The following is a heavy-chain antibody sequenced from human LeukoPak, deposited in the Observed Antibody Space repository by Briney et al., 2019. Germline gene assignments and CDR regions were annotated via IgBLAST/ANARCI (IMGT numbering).Heavy chain of an antibody. D-gene: IGHD2-15*01. J-gene: IGHJ6*02. Sequence: SETLSLTCAVSGGSISSSNWWSWVRQPPGEGLEWIGEIYHSGSTNYNPSLKSRVTISVDTSKNQFSLKLSSVTAADTAVYYCARDRPRGGYCSGGSCSDGMDVWGQGTTVTVSS. CDR3: ARDRPRGGYCSGGSCSDGMDV. V-gene: IGHV4-4*02. CDR1: GGSISSSNW. CDR2: IYHSGST.